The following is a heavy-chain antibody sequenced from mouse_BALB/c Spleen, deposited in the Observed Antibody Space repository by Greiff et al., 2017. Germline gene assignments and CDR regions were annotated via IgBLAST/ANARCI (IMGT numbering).Heavy chain of an antibody. J-gene: IGHJ3*01. CDR3: AREGDSSGFAY. V-gene: IGHV3-2*02. D-gene: IGHD3-2*01. Sequence: EVKLMESGPGLVKPSQSLSLTCTVTGYSITSDYAWNWIRQFPGNKLEWMGYISYSGSTSYNPSLKSRISITRDTSKNQFFLQLNSVTTEDTATYYCAREGDSSGFAYWGQGTLVTVSA. CDR2: ISYSGST. CDR1: GYSITSDYA.